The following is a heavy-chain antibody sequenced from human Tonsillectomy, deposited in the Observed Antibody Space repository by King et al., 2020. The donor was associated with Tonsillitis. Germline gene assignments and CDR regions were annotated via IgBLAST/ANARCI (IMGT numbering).Heavy chain of an antibody. V-gene: IGHV3-9*01. CDR2: ISWNSVSI. Sequence: EVQLVESGGGLVQPGRSLRLSCAASGFSFDDYAMHWVRQAPGKGLEWVSGISWNSVSIDYADSVKGRFTMSRDNSQNSLSLQMNSLRHEDTALYYCVKDVGCRGVYSYVYAGMDVWGQGTTVTVPS. J-gene: IGHJ6*02. D-gene: IGHD5-18*01. CDR3: VKDVGCRGVYSYVYAGMDV. CDR1: GFSFDDYA.